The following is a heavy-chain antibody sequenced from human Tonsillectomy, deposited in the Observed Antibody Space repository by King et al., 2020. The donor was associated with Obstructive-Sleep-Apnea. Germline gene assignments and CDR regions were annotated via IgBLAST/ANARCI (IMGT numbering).Heavy chain of an antibody. V-gene: IGHV4-39*07. CDR2: VYFIGIT. CDR3: ASERDIYGMDV. Sequence: QLQESGPGLVKPSETLSLTCTVSGGSISSTSYYWGWIRQPPGKGLEWIGNVYFIGITYSTPTLKSRVTISVDMSKNQFSLKLSSVTAADTAVYYCASERDIYGMDVWGQGTTVTVSS. J-gene: IGHJ6*02. CDR1: GGSISSTSYY.